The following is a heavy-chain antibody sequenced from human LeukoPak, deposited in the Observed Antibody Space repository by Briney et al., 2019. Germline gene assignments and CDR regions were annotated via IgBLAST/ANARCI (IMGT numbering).Heavy chain of an antibody. CDR3: ARGIEGWVVPAALVGFDP. J-gene: IGHJ5*02. CDR2: IIPIFGTA. Sequence: GSSVTVSCKASGGTFISYAISWVRQAPGQGLEWMGGIIPIFGTANYAQKFQGRVTITADESTSTAYMELSSLRSEDTAVYYCARGIEGWVVPAALVGFDPWGQGTLVTVSS. CDR1: GGTFISYA. V-gene: IGHV1-69*01. D-gene: IGHD2-2*01.